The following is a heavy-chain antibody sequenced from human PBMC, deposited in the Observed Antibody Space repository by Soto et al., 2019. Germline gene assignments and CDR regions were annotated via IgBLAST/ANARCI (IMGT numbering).Heavy chain of an antibody. V-gene: IGHV4-30-4*01. CDR3: ARGALGYCSGGSCYLDY. D-gene: IGHD2-15*01. CDR2: IYYSGST. J-gene: IGHJ4*02. Sequence: SEALSLTCTVSVGSISSGDYFWSWIRQPPGKGLEWIGYIYYSGSTYYNPSLKSRVTISVDTSKNQFSLKLSSVTAADTAVYYCARGALGYCSGGSCYLDYWGQGTLVTVSS. CDR1: VGSISSGDYF.